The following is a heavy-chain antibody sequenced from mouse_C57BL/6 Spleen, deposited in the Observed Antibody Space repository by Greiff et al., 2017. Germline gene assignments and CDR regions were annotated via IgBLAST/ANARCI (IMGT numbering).Heavy chain of an antibody. CDR1: GYTFTDYN. J-gene: IGHJ1*03. CDR2: INPNNGGT. CDR3: AGGSYVTWYFDV. Sequence: VQLQQSGPELVKPGASVKMSCKASGYTFTDYNMHWVKQSHGKSLEWIGYINPNNGGTSYNQKFKGKATLTVNKSSSTAYMELRSLTSEDSAVYYCAGGSYVTWYFDVWGTGTTVTVSS. V-gene: IGHV1-22*01. D-gene: IGHD1-1*02.